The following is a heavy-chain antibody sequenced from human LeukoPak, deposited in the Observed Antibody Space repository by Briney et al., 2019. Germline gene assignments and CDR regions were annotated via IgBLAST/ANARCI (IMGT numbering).Heavy chain of an antibody. CDR3: ARASVLAGGAFDI. CDR1: GFTFSSYA. Sequence: GGSLRLSCAASGFTFSSYAMNWVRQAPGKGLEWVSAISGGGGTTYYADSVKGRFTISRDNAKNSLYLQMNSLRAEDTAVYYCARASVLAGGAFDIWGQGTMVTVSS. V-gene: IGHV3-23*01. CDR2: ISGGGGTT. J-gene: IGHJ3*02. D-gene: IGHD3-10*01.